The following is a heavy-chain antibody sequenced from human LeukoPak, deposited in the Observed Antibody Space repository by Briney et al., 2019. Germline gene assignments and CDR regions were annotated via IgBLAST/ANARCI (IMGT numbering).Heavy chain of an antibody. Sequence: PSKTLSLTCAVHGGSFSGYYWSWIRQPPGKGLEWIGEINHSGSTNYNPSLKSRVTISVDTSKNQFSLKLSSVTAADTAVYYCARAPRVLLWFGWFDPWGQGTLVTVSS. D-gene: IGHD3-10*01. CDR2: INHSGST. CDR3: ARAPRVLLWFGWFDP. J-gene: IGHJ5*02. V-gene: IGHV4-34*01. CDR1: GGSFSGYY.